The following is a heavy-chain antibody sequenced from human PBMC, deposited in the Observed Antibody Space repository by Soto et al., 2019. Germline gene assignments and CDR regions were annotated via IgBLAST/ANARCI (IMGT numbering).Heavy chain of an antibody. CDR3: ARDRSSSSWYYFDY. CDR1: GGSISSSNW. J-gene: IGHJ4*02. V-gene: IGHV4-4*02. CDR2: IYHSGST. D-gene: IGHD6-13*01. Sequence: SETLSLTCTVSGGSISSSNWWSWVRQPPGKGLEWIGEIYHSGSTNYNPSLKSRVTISVDKSKNQFSLKLSSVTAADTAVYYCARDRSSSSWYYFDYWGQGTLVTVSS.